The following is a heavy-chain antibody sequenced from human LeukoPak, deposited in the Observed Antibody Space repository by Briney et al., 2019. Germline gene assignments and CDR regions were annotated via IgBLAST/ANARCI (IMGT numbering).Heavy chain of an antibody. Sequence: ASVKVSCKVSGYTLTELSMHWVRQDPGKGLEWMGGFDPEDGETIYTQKFQGRVTMTEDTSTDTAYMELSSLRSEDTAVYYCATGGVNHDYGDYAFLDYYMDVWGKGTTVTVSS. CDR2: FDPEDGET. V-gene: IGHV1-24*01. CDR3: ATGGVNHDYGDYAFLDYYMDV. J-gene: IGHJ6*03. D-gene: IGHD4-17*01. CDR1: GYTLTELS.